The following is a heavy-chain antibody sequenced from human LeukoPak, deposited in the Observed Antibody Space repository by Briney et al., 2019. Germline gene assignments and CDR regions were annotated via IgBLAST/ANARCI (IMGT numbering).Heavy chain of an antibody. CDR1: GGTFSSYA. J-gene: IGHJ4*02. Sequence: ASVKVSCKASGGTFSSYAISWVRQAPGQGLEWMGGIIPIFGTANYAQKFQGRATITTDESTSTAYMELSSLRSEDTAVYYCARGPYRITMVRGVPGYFDYWGQGTLVTVSS. CDR3: ARGPYRITMVRGVPGYFDY. CDR2: IIPIFGTA. V-gene: IGHV1-69*05. D-gene: IGHD3-10*01.